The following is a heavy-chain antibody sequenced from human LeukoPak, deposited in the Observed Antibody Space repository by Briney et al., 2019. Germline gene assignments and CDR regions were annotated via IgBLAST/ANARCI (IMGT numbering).Heavy chain of an antibody. V-gene: IGHV3-53*01. CDR3: AREYSSGWYVLGY. J-gene: IGHJ4*02. D-gene: IGHD6-19*01. CDR2: IYSGGST. Sequence: GGSLRLSCAASGFTVSSNYMSWVRQAPGKGLEWVSVIYSGGSTYYADSVKGRFTISRDNSKNTLYLQMNSLRAEDTAVYYCAREYSSGWYVLGYWGQGTLVTVSS. CDR1: GFTVSSNY.